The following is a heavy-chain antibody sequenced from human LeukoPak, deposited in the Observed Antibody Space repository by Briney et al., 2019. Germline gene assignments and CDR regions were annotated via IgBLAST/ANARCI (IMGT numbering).Heavy chain of an antibody. CDR1: GYTFTSYT. CDR2: INTNTGNP. D-gene: IGHD2-15*01. Sequence: ASVKVSCKASGYTFTSYTMNWVRQAPGQGLEWMGWINTNTGNPTYAQGFTGRFVFSLDTSVSTAYLQISSLKAEDTAVYYCARALPWVGRGFGYYYMDVWGKGATVTVSS. V-gene: IGHV7-4-1*02. CDR3: ARALPWVGRGFGYYYMDV. J-gene: IGHJ6*03.